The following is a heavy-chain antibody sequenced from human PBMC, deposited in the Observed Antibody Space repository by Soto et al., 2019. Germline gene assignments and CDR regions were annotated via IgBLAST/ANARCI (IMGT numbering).Heavy chain of an antibody. CDR2: ISGSGGST. Sequence: GGSLRLSCAASGFTFSSYAMSWVRQAPGKGLEWVSAISGSGGSTYYADSVKGRFTISRDNSKKTLYLQMNSLRAEDTAVYYCAKKYGYCSSTSCLNWFDPWGQGTLVTVSS. D-gene: IGHD2-2*03. V-gene: IGHV3-23*01. CDR3: AKKYGYCSSTSCLNWFDP. J-gene: IGHJ5*02. CDR1: GFTFSSYA.